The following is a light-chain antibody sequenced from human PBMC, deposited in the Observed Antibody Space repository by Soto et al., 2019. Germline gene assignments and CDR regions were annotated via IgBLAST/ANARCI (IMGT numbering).Light chain of an antibody. CDR1: SSNIGNNG. CDR2: YDD. CDR3: CSYAGSSTFSVV. Sequence: QSVLTQTPSVSAAPRQRVTISCSGSSSNIGNNGVSWYQQLPGKAPKLLIYYDDLLPSGVSDRFSGSKSGTSASLAIGGLQSEDEADYYCCSYAGSSTFSVVFGGGTKVTVL. V-gene: IGLV1-36*01. J-gene: IGLJ2*01.